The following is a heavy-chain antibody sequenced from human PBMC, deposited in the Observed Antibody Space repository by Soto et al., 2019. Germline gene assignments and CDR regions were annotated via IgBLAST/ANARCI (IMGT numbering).Heavy chain of an antibody. Sequence: PGGSLRLSCAASGFTFSSYWMHWVRQAPGKGLVWVSVISYDGSNKYYADSVKGRFTISRDNSKNTLYLQMNSLRAEDTAVYYCASPAAAGQYDFWSGYYKGPFDYWGQGTLVTVSS. D-gene: IGHD3-3*01. CDR3: ASPAAAGQYDFWSGYYKGPFDY. CDR1: GFTFSSYW. CDR2: ISYDGSNK. J-gene: IGHJ4*02. V-gene: IGHV3-30*03.